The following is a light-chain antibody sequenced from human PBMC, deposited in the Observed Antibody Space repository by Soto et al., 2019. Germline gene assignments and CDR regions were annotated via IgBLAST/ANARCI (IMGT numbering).Light chain of an antibody. V-gene: IGLV2-14*01. J-gene: IGLJ2*01. CDR2: DVV. CDR3: SSYTLTNTVL. Sequence: QSVLTQPASVSGAPGQSITISCVGTSSDFGRFNYVSWYQQHPGRAPKLLIYDVVNRPSGVSNRFSGSKSGNTASLTISWLQAEDEADYYCSSYTLTNTVLFGGGTQLTVL. CDR1: SSDFGRFNY.